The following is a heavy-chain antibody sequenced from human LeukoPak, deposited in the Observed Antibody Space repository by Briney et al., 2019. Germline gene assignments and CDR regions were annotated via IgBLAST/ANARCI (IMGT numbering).Heavy chain of an antibody. CDR1: GFTFSSYA. CDR2: ISYDGSNK. Sequence: GGSLRLSCAASGFTFSSYAMHWVRRAPGKGLEWVAVISYDGSNKYYADSVKGRFTISRDNSKNTLYLQMNSLRAEDTAVYYCARVAHYYGSGSYYSPLQYWGQGTLVTVSS. D-gene: IGHD3-10*01. J-gene: IGHJ4*02. V-gene: IGHV3-30*04. CDR3: ARVAHYYGSGSYYSPLQY.